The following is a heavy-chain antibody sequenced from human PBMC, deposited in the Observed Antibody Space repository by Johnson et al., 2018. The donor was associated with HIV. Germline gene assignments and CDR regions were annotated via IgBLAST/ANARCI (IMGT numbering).Heavy chain of an antibody. J-gene: IGHJ3*02. CDR1: GFTFSSYG. V-gene: IGHV3-NL1*01. D-gene: IGHD2-15*01. CDR3: ARGIGAAADPDAFDI. CDR2: IYSDSST. Sequence: QVQLVESGGGVVQPGRSLRLSCAASGFTFSSYGMHWVRQAPGKGLEWVSLIYSDSSTYYADSVKGKLTISRDNSKNTVYLQMNSLRAEDTAVYYCARGIGAAADPDAFDIWGQGTLVSVS.